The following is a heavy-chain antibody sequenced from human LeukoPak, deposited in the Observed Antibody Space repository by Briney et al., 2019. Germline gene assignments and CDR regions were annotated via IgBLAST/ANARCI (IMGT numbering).Heavy chain of an antibody. CDR3: ASARWEVIGFRNNYDSIAPPPFDY. D-gene: IGHD3-22*01. CDR2: IYHSGST. Sequence: SETLSLTCAVSGYSISSSYYWGWIRHPPGKRLEWVGIIYHSGSTHNNPSVKSRVTISVDTSKNHFFLKLSSVTAADTAVYYCASARWEVIGFRNNYDSIAPPPFDYWGQGTRVTVSS. CDR1: GYSISSSYY. V-gene: IGHV4-38-2*01. J-gene: IGHJ4*02.